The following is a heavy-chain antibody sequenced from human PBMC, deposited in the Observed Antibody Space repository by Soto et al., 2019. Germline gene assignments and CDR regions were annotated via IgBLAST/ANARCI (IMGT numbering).Heavy chain of an antibody. J-gene: IGHJ6*02. CDR1: GGSISSSY. CDR2: VYYSGST. V-gene: IGHV4-59*01. CDR3: ASSNIAAAGFYYYGMDV. D-gene: IGHD6-13*01. Sequence: SETLSLTCTVSGGSISSSYWSWIRQPPGKGLEWIGYVYYSGSTNYNPSLKSRVTISVDTSKNQFSLKLSSVTAADTAVYYCASSNIAAAGFYYYGMDVWGRGTTVTVSS.